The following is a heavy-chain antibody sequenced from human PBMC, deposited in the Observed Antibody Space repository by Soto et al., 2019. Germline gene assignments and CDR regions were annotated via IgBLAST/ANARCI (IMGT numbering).Heavy chain of an antibody. CDR2: IKQDESEK. Sequence: HPGGSLRLSCVTYGLTFTDYWMSWVRQAPGKGLEWVANIKQDESEKNYLDSVKGRFTISRDNAKNSLYLQMNSLRAEDTAVYYCARGYSSYYYYYGMDVWGQGTTVTVSS. CDR3: ARGYSSYYYYYGMDV. D-gene: IGHD5-18*01. J-gene: IGHJ6*02. V-gene: IGHV3-7*03. CDR1: GLTFTDYW.